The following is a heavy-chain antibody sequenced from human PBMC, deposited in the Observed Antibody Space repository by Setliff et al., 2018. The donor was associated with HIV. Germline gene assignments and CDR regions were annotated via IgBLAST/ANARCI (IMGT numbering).Heavy chain of an antibody. J-gene: IGHJ4*02. D-gene: IGHD3-10*01. CDR3: TGDYNSGSYRFDY. Sequence: PEETLSLTCTVSGGSINNYYWSWIRQPPGKGLEWIGYIYPNGSPDYPSGNIVYNPSFRSRVTLSLDTSKNQFSLKLTSVTAADAAVYYCTGDYNSGSYRFDYWGQGTPVTVSS. CDR2: IYPNGSP. V-gene: IGHV4-4*08. CDR1: GGSINNYY.